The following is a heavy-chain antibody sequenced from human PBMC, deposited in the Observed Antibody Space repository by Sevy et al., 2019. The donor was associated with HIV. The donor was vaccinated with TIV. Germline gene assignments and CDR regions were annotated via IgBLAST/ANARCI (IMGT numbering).Heavy chain of an antibody. V-gene: IGHV3-15*01. J-gene: IGHJ4*02. D-gene: IGHD4-17*01. CDR3: TTDREYGDYKGGFDY. CDR2: IRSNTNGGTT. CDR1: GFTFTNAW. Sequence: GGSLRLSCAVSGFTFTNAWMGWVRQAPGKGLEWVGRIRSNTNGGTTDYAAPLKDRFTISRDDSKNTLYLQMNILKSADTAVYYCTTDREYGDYKGGFDYWGQGTLVTVSS.